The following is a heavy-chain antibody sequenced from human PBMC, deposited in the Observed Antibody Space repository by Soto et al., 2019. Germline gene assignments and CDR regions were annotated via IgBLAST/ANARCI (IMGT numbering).Heavy chain of an antibody. CDR2: IIPIFGTA. CDR3: ARGNSSSIYYYYGMDV. Sequence: SSVKVSCKASGGTFSRYAISWGRQAPGQGLAWTGGIIPIFGTANYAQKFQGRVTITADKSTSTAYMELSSLRSEDTAVYYCARGNSSSIYYYYGMDVWGQGTTVTVSS. V-gene: IGHV1-69*06. J-gene: IGHJ6*02. CDR1: GGTFSRYA. D-gene: IGHD6-13*01.